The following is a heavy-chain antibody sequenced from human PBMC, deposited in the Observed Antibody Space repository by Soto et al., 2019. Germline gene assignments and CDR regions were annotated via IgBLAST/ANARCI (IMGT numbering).Heavy chain of an antibody. Sequence: GGSLRLSCAASGFTFSSYAMHWVRQAPGKGLEWVAVISYDGSNKYYADSVKGRFTISRDNSKNTLYLQMNSLRAEDTAVYYCAREWGSLSGAFDIWGQGTMVTVSS. V-gene: IGHV3-30-3*01. CDR1: GFTFSSYA. J-gene: IGHJ3*02. CDR2: ISYDGSNK. D-gene: IGHD7-27*01. CDR3: AREWGSLSGAFDI.